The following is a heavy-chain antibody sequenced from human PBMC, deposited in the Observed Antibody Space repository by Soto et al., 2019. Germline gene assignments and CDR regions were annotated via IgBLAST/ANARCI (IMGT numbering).Heavy chain of an antibody. V-gene: IGHV3-48*01. J-gene: IGHJ4*02. CDR1: GFTFSSYS. Sequence: PGGSLRLSCAASGFTFSSYSMNWVRQAPGKGLEWVSYISSSGSTIYYADSVKGRFTISRDNAKNSLYLQMNSLRAEDTAVYYCARDLRRIAAAGTTGPNWGQGTLVTVSS. CDR3: ARDLRRIAAAGTTGPN. D-gene: IGHD6-13*01. CDR2: ISSSGSTI.